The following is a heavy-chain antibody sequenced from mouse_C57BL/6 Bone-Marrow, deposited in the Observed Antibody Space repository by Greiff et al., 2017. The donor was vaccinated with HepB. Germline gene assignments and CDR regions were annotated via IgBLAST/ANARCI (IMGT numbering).Heavy chain of an antibody. V-gene: IGHV1-76*01. Sequence: VQGVESGAELVRPGASVKLSCKASGYTFTDYYINWVKQRPGQGLEWIARISPGSGNNYYNEKFKGKATLTAEKSSSTAYMQLSSLTSEDSAVYFCARTEGFAYWGQGTLVTVSA. CDR3: ARTEGFAY. CDR2: ISPGSGNN. CDR1: GYTFTDYY. J-gene: IGHJ3*01.